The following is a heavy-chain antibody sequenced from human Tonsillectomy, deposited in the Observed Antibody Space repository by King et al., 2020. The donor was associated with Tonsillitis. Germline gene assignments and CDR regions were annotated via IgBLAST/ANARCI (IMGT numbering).Heavy chain of an antibody. Sequence: VQLQESGPGLVKPSQTLSLTCTVSGDSITSGGFFWIWIRQSAAKGLEWIGRIYATGTTNSNPSLKSRVTLSIDTTENQFSLTLNSVTATDTAVYYCARGSSSSIAFDIWGQGTMVTVSS. V-gene: IGHV4-61*02. CDR2: IYATGTT. CDR3: ARGSSSSIAFDI. CDR1: GDSITSGGFF. D-gene: IGHD6-6*01. J-gene: IGHJ3*02.